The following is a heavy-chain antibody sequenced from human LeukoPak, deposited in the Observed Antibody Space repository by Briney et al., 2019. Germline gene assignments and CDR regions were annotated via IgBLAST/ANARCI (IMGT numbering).Heavy chain of an antibody. J-gene: IGHJ4*02. CDR3: ARGVDYYENSGTIDY. CDR1: GFTFSDYG. Sequence: GKSLRLSCTASGFTFSDYGMRWVRQPPGKGLKWVAIIWYDGSNKTYEDSVKGRFTISRDNSKNTLYLQMNSLRAEDTAVYYCARGVDYYENSGTIDYWGQGTLVTVSS. CDR2: IWYDGSNK. D-gene: IGHD3-22*01. V-gene: IGHV3-33*01.